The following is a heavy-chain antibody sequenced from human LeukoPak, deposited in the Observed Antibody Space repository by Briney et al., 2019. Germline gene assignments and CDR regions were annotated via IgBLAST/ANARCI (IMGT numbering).Heavy chain of an antibody. V-gene: IGHV1-18*01. CDR1: GHTFTSYG. D-gene: IGHD5-12*01. Sequence: ASVKVSCKASGHTFTSYGISWVRQAPGQGLEWMGWISAYNGNTNYAQKLQGRVTMTTDTSTSTAYMELRSLRSDDTAVYYCARGDSGYDQGGAFDIWGQGTMVTVSS. CDR3: ARGDSGYDQGGAFDI. CDR2: ISAYNGNT. J-gene: IGHJ3*02.